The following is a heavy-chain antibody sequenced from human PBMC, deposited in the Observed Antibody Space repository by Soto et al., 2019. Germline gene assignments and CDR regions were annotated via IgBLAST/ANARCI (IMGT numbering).Heavy chain of an antibody. D-gene: IGHD4-17*01. Sequence: SESLSLTCTVSGGSISSGGYYWSWLRQHPGKGLEWIGYIYYSGSTYYNPSLKSRVTITVDTSKNQFSLKLSSVTAADTAVYYGARASAYGDYDYWGQGTLVTVSS. V-gene: IGHV4-31*03. J-gene: IGHJ4*02. CDR2: IYYSGST. CDR3: ARASAYGDYDY. CDR1: GGSISSGGYY.